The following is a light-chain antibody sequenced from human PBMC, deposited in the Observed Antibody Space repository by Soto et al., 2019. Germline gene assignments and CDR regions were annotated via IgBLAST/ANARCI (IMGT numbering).Light chain of an antibody. CDR1: QSSASSY. Sequence: EIVLTQSPGTLSLSPGERATLSCRASQSSASSYLAWYQQIPGQAPRLLVSGTSSRATGIPERFSGSGSGTDFTLTITRLEPEDFAVYYCQHYGTSPFTFGPGTKVHIK. CDR2: GTS. CDR3: QHYGTSPFT. V-gene: IGKV3-20*01. J-gene: IGKJ3*01.